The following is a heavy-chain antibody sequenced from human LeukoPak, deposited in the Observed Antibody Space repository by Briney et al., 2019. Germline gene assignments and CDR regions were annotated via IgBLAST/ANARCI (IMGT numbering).Heavy chain of an antibody. CDR1: GFTFNDYY. V-gene: IGHV3-11*01. Sequence: GGSLRLSCAASGFTFNDYYMSWIRQAPGKGLEWLSYINIGGTSTHYADSVKGRFTISRDNARKSLYLEMNNLRAEDTAVYYCATDGAGFDTWGQGVLVTVSS. CDR2: INIGGTST. CDR3: ATDGAGFDT. J-gene: IGHJ5*02.